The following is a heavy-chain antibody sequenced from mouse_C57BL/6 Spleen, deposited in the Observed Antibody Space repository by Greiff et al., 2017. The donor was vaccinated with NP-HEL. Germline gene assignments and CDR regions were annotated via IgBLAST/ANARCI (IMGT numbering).Heavy chain of an antibody. Sequence: VQLQQSGAELVKPGASVKLSCTASGFNIKDYYMHWVKQRTEQGLEWIGRIVPEDGETKYAQKFQGKATITADTSSNTAYLQLSSLTSEDTAVYYCARRYYGSIYDWYFDFWGTGTTVTVSS. D-gene: IGHD1-1*01. V-gene: IGHV14-2*01. CDR3: ARRYYGSIYDWYFDF. CDR1: GFNIKDYY. J-gene: IGHJ1*03. CDR2: IVPEDGET.